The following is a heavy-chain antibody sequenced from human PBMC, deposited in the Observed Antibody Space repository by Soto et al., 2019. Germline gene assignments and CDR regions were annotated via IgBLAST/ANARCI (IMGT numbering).Heavy chain of an antibody. CDR3: AREARGYCSSTSCYRDAFDI. CDR1: GYTFTSYD. V-gene: IGHV1-8*01. J-gene: IGHJ3*02. D-gene: IGHD2-2*01. Sequence: ASVKVSCKASGYTFTSYDINWVRQATGQGLEWMGWMNPNSGNTGYAQKFQGRVTMTRNTSISTAYMELSSLRSEDTAVYYCAREARGYCSSTSCYRDAFDIWGQGTMVTVSS. CDR2: MNPNSGNT.